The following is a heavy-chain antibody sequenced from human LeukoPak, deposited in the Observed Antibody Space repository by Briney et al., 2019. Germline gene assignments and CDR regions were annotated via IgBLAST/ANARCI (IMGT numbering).Heavy chain of an antibody. J-gene: IGHJ3*02. D-gene: IGHD1-26*01. V-gene: IGHV4-39*07. CDR3: ARHLRFGSSALPRDVFDI. CDR1: GGSISSTIYY. Sequence: SETLSLTCSVSGGSISSTIYYWGWIRQPPGKGLEWIGTIYYSGSTYYNPSLKSRVTMSVDTSTNQFSLKLSYVTAADTAVYYCARHLRFGSSALPRDVFDIWGRGIVVSVSS. CDR2: IYYSGST.